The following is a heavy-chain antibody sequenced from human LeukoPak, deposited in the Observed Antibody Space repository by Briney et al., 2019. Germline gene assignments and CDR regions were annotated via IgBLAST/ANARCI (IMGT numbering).Heavy chain of an antibody. CDR3: ARVYLRGKIDY. Sequence: SETLSLTCTVSGGSVSSGSYYWSWIRQPPGKGLEWIGYIYYSGSTNYNPSLKSRVTISVDTSKDQFSLKLSSVTAADTAVYYCARVYLRGKIDYWGQGTLVTVSS. V-gene: IGHV4-61*01. D-gene: IGHD3-16*01. J-gene: IGHJ4*02. CDR1: GGSVSSGSYY. CDR2: IYYSGST.